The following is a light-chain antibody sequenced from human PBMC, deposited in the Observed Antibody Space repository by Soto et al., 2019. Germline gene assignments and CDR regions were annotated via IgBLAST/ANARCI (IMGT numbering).Light chain of an antibody. CDR1: QSVSSSY. V-gene: IGKV3D-20*02. CDR3: QQRSNWPPVRT. CDR2: GAS. Sequence: EIVLTQSPGTLSLSPGERATLSCRASQSVSSSYLAWYQQKPGQAPRLLIYGASSRATGIPARFSGSGSGTDFTLTISSLEPEDFAVYYCQQRSNWPPVRTFGQGTKVDIK. J-gene: IGKJ1*01.